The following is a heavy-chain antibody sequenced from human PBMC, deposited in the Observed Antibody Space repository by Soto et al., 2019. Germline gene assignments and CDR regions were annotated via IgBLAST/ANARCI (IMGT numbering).Heavy chain of an antibody. CDR1: GFPFSTYE. CDR2: ITSSGGPT. J-gene: IGHJ5*02. CDR3: VKGGWLDD. Sequence: EVQLLESGGGLIQPGGSLRLSRAASGFPFSTYEMTWARQSPGKGLEWVAFITSSGGPTYYADSVRGRFTISRDNSQNTLYLQMDSLRVEDTARYYCVKGGWLDDWGQGTLVTFSS. V-gene: IGHV3-23*01.